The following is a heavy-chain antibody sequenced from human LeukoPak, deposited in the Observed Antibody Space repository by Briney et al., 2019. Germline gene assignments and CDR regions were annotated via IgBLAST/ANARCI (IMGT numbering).Heavy chain of an antibody. D-gene: IGHD6-25*01. CDR2: ISGSGGST. V-gene: IGHV3-23*01. Sequence: GGSLRLSCAASGFTFSSYAMSWVRQAPGKGLEWVSAISGSGGSTYYADSVKGRFTISRDNLKNTLYLQMNSLGAEDTAVYFCAKEVKAATNWFDPWGQGTLVTVSS. CDR1: GFTFSSYA. J-gene: IGHJ5*02. CDR3: AKEVKAATNWFDP.